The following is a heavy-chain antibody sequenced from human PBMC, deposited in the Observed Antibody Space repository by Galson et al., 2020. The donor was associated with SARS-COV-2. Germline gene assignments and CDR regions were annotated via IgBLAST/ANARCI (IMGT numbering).Heavy chain of an antibody. CDR2: ISYDGSNK. Sequence: GESLKISCAASGFTFSSYAMHWVRQAPGKGLEWVAVISYDGSNKYYADSVKGRFTISRDNSKNTLYLQMNSLRAEDTAVYYCARDLGGGGFYYYYYYGMDVWGQGTTVTVSS. CDR1: GFTFSSYA. D-gene: IGHD3-10*01. CDR3: ARDLGGGGFYYYYYYGMDV. V-gene: IGHV3-30*04. J-gene: IGHJ6*02.